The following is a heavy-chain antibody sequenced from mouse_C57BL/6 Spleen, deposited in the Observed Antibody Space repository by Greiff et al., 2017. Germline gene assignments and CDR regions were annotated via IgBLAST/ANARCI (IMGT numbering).Heavy chain of an antibody. D-gene: IGHD3-2*02. J-gene: IGHJ4*01. CDR2: IDPSDSYT. CDR1: GYTFTSYW. Sequence: VQLQQPGAELVMPGASVKLSCKASGYTFTSYWMHWVKQRPGQGLEWIGEIDPSDSYTNYNQKFKGKSTLTVDKSSSTAYMQLSSLTSEDSAVYYCAGGTAQALDYWGQGTSVTVSS. V-gene: IGHV1-69*01. CDR3: AGGTAQALDY.